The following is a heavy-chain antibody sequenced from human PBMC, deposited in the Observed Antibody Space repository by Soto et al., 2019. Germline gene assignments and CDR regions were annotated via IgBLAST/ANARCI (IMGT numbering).Heavy chain of an antibody. CDR2: ISASGGNI. V-gene: IGHV3-23*01. Sequence: EVQLLESGGGLARPGGSLRLSCAASGFIFSDYAMTWIRQAPGKGLEWVATISASGGNIEYTDSLKGRFTISRDNSKKTVYLQINGLTADDTAVHYCAKVAGGLGYFDLWGRCTLVTVSS. CDR3: AKVAGGLGYFDL. CDR1: GFIFSDYA. J-gene: IGHJ2*01. D-gene: IGHD3-16*01.